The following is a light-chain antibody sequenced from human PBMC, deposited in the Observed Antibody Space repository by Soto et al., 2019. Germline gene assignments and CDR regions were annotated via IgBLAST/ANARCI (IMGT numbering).Light chain of an antibody. V-gene: IGKV3-11*01. CDR1: QSVSSY. CDR3: QLRSNWPPAWT. Sequence: EIVLTQSPATLSLSPGEIATLSCRASQSVSSYLAWYQQKPGQAPRLLISDASSRATGIPARFSGSGAGTDFTLTISSLEPEDFAVYYCQLRSNWPPAWTFGQGTKVEIK. J-gene: IGKJ1*01. CDR2: DAS.